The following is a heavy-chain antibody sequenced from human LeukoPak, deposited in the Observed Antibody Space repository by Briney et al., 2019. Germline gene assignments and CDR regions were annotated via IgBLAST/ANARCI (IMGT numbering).Heavy chain of an antibody. CDR2: INSDGSIT. D-gene: IGHD6-19*01. Sequence: GGSLRLSCAASGFTFSSYWMHWVRQAPGKGLVWVSRINSDGSITTYADSVRGRFTISKDNAKSTLYLQMNSLRAEDTAVYYCARESESSGWYDYWGQGTLVTVSS. CDR3: ARESESSGWYDY. V-gene: IGHV3-74*01. CDR1: GFTFSSYW. J-gene: IGHJ4*02.